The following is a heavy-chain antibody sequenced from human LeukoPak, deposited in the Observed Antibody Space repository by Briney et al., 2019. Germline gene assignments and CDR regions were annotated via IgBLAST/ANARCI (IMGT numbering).Heavy chain of an antibody. D-gene: IGHD3-10*01. V-gene: IGHV3-21*01. CDR2: ISSSSSYI. J-gene: IGHJ5*02. Sequence: GSLRLSCAASGFTFSSYEMNWVRQAPGKGLEWVSSISSSSSYIYYADSVKGRFTISRDNAKNSLYLQMNSLRAEDTAVYYCARDRLWFGELFPYNRFDPWGQGTLVTVSS. CDR1: GFTFSSYE. CDR3: ARDRLWFGELFPYNRFDP.